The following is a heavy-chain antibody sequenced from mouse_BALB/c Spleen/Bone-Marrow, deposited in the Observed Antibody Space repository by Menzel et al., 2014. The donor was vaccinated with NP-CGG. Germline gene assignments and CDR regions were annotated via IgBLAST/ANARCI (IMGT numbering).Heavy chain of an antibody. V-gene: IGHV2-6-1*01. CDR2: IWNDGST. CDR3: AKHGGGYFDY. Sequence: QVQLKQSGPGLVSPSQSLSITCTISGFSLTSYGVHWVRPPPGKGLEWLTVIWNDGSTTYNSALKSRLTISKDNSKSQVFLKMNSLQTDDTGMYYCAKHGGGYFDYWGQGTSLIVSS. CDR1: GFSLTSYG. J-gene: IGHJ2*02.